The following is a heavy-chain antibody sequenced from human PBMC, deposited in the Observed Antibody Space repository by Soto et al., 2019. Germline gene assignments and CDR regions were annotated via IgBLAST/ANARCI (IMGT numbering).Heavy chain of an antibody. CDR1: GFTFDDFA. Sequence: EVQLVESGGDLVQPGRSLRLSCAASGFTFDDFAMHWVRQAPGKGLEWVSGISWDSGNIGYADSVRGRFTISRDNAKNSLYLQMNSLRAEDTAFYYCAKDLYYDNSGFDYWGQGTLVAVAS. D-gene: IGHD3-22*01. V-gene: IGHV3-9*01. CDR2: ISWDSGNI. J-gene: IGHJ4*02. CDR3: AKDLYYDNSGFDY.